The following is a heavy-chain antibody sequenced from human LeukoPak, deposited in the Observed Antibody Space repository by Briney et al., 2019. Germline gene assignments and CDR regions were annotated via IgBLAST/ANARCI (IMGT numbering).Heavy chain of an antibody. D-gene: IGHD3-22*01. CDR2: ISSSSSYI. CDR1: RFTFNYSF. V-gene: IGHV3-21*01. J-gene: IGHJ4*02. CDR3: ARGHANDSSGYYYFDY. Sequence: GGSLRLSCAASRFTFNYSFMNWVRQAPGKGLEWVSSISSSSSYIYYADSVKGRFTISRDNARNSLFLQMNSLRAEDTAVYYCARGHANDSSGYYYFDYWGQGTLVTVSS.